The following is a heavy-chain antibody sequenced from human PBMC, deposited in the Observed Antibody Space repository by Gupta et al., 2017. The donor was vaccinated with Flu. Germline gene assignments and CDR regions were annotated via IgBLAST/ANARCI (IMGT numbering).Heavy chain of an antibody. V-gene: IGHV3-7*01. D-gene: IGHD3-10*01. J-gene: IGHJ4*02. CDR1: GFTFSMYW. CDR3: ARYDSGRHAGLDY. CDR2: IKYDGSET. Sequence: EVQLVESGGGLVQPGGSLRLSCAASGFTFSMYWMTWVRQGPGRGLEWVANIKYDGSETFYVDSVKGRFSISRDNAKNSLYLQMNSLRDEDTALYYCARYDSGRHAGLDYWGQGALVTVSS.